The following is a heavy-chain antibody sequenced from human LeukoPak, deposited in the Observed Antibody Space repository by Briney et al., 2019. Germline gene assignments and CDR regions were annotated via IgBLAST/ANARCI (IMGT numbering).Heavy chain of an antibody. CDR3: ARIEYSSSCDY. J-gene: IGHJ4*02. D-gene: IGHD6-6*01. V-gene: IGHV4-4*07. CDR1: GGSISSYY. Sequence: SETLSLTCTVSGGSISSYYWSWIRQPAGKGLEWIGRIYTSGSTSYNPSLKSRVTMSVDTSKNQFSLKLSFVTAADTAVYYCARIEYSSSCDYWGQGTLVTVSS. CDR2: IYTSGST.